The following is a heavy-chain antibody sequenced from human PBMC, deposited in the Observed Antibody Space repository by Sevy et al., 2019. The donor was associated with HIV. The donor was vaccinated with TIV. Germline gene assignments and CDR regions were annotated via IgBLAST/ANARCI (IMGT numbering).Heavy chain of an antibody. CDR1: GGSFSGYY. J-gene: IGHJ4*02. Sequence: SDTLSLTCAVYGGSFSGYYWSWIRQPPGKGLEWIGEINHSGSTNYNPSLKSRVTISVDTSKNQFSLKLSSVTAADTAVYYCARGPSYDYVWGSYRYFDYWGQGTLVTVSS. CDR2: INHSGST. V-gene: IGHV4-34*01. D-gene: IGHD3-16*02. CDR3: ARGPSYDYVWGSYRYFDY.